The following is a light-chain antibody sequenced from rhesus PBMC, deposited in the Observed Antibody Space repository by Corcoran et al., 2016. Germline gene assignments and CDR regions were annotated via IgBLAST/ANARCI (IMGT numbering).Light chain of an antibody. J-gene: IGKJ2*01. Sequence: EIVMTQSPATLSLSPGERATLSCRASQSVSSNLAWYQQKPGQAPRLLISYASHRATGLPDRFSGSGSGTDFTLTISSLEPEDVGVYYCHQFDDWNSFGQGTKVEIK. CDR2: YAS. V-gene: IGKV3-35*01. CDR1: QSVSSN. CDR3: HQFDDWNS.